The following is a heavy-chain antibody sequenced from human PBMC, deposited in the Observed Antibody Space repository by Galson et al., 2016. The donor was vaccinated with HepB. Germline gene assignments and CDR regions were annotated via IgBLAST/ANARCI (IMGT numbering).Heavy chain of an antibody. CDR1: GFTFSQFS. V-gene: IGHV3-48*02. D-gene: IGHD3-3*01. CDR2: IGSSGSPI. J-gene: IGHJ3*01. Sequence: LRLSCSASGFTFSQFSMDWVRQAPGTGLEWLAHIGSSGSPIYYADSVKGRFTISRDNARDSVWLQMNRLRDHDTAVYYCARGLYYNSFDLWGQGTMVTVSS. CDR3: ARGLYYNSFDL.